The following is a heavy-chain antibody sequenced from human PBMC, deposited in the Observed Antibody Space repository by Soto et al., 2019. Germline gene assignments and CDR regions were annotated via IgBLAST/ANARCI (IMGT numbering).Heavy chain of an antibody. CDR1: VFTPNSQA. Sequence: PGGSLAVGCSSSVFTPNSQAMSWVRQAPGKGLEWVSGISGSGVTPYYADSVKGRFTISKDNSKNMVYLQLDSLRAEDTAVYYCAKNWGGTPRGYFDFWGLGTMVTVSS. V-gene: IGHV3-23*01. D-gene: IGHD3-16*01. J-gene: IGHJ4*02. CDR2: ISGSGVTP. CDR3: AKNWGGTPRGYFDF.